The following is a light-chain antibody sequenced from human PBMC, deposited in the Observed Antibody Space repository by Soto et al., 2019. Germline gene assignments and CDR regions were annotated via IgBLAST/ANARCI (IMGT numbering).Light chain of an antibody. J-gene: IGKJ1*01. CDR1: QSIGSW. CDR3: HQYNSYWT. Sequence: DIQMTQSPSSLSASVGDRVTIPCRASQSIGSWLAWYQQKPGKAPKLLIYKTSILENGVPSRFSGSGSGTEFTLSISSLQPDDFATYYCHQYNSYWTFGQGTKVDI. V-gene: IGKV1-5*03. CDR2: KTS.